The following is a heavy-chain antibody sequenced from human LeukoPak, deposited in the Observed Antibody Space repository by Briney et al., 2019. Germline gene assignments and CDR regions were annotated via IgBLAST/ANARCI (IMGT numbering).Heavy chain of an antibody. Sequence: SETLSLTCTVSGGSISDYYWTWIRQPPGKGLEWIGHIYYSGNTIYNPSLKSRVTISVDTSKNQFSLKLTSVTTADTAVYYCAGEDYFDSSGYASRRFDIWGQGTMVTVSS. CDR3: AGEDYFDSSGYASRRFDI. CDR1: GGSISDYY. V-gene: IGHV4-59*01. J-gene: IGHJ3*02. D-gene: IGHD3-22*01. CDR2: IYYSGNT.